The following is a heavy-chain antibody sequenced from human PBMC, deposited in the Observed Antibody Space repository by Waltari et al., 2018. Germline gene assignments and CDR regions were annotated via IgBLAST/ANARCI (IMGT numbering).Heavy chain of an antibody. CDR1: GFTFSSYG. J-gene: IGHJ6*03. CDR3: AKARPPYYYYMDV. Sequence: QVQLVESGGGVVQPGRSLRLSCAASGFTFSSYGRHWVRQAPGKGLEWVAVRWYDGSNQYYSVSVKGLFTISRDKSKNTLYLQMNSLSAEDTAVYYCAKARPPYYYYMDVWGKGTSVTVSS. CDR2: RWYDGSNQ. V-gene: IGHV3-33*03.